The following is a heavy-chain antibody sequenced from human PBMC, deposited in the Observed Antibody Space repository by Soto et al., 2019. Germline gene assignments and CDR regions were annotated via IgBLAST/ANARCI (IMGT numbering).Heavy chain of an antibody. CDR3: EKNPSKDNFDY. CDR2: ISYDGSNK. CDR1: GFTFSSYG. Sequence: GGSLRLSCAASGFTFSSYGMHWVRQAPGKGLEWVAVISYDGSNKYYADSVKGRFTISRDNSKNTLYLQMNSLRAEDTAVYYCEKNPSKDNFDYWGQGTLVTVSS. J-gene: IGHJ4*02. V-gene: IGHV3-30*18.